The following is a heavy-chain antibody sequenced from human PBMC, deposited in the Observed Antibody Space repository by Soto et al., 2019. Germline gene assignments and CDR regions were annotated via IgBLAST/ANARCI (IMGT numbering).Heavy chain of an antibody. CDR3: ARGGYSYDYYYYYMDV. CDR2: IWYDGSNK. CDR1: GFTFSSYG. D-gene: IGHD5-18*01. J-gene: IGHJ6*03. Sequence: GGSLRLSCAASGFTFSSYGMHWVRQAPGKGLEWVAVIWYDGSNKYYADSVKGRFTISRDNSKNTLYLQMNSLRAEDTAVYYCARGGYSYDYYYYYMDVWGKGTTVTVSS. V-gene: IGHV3-33*01.